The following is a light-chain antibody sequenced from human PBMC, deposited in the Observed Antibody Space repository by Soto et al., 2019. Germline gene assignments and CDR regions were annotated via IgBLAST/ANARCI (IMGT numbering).Light chain of an antibody. CDR2: SAS. CDR3: QQYESYPLT. CDR1: QSISAW. V-gene: IGKV1-5*03. Sequence: DIQMTQSPSTLSASVGDRVTITCRASQSISAWLAWYRQKPGKAPELLIYSASTLETGVPSRFSGSGSGTEFTLIVSSLQPDDFATYYCQQYESYPLTFGGGTKVDIK. J-gene: IGKJ4*01.